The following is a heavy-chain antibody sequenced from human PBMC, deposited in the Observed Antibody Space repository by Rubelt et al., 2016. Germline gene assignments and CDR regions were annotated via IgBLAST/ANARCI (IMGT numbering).Heavy chain of an antibody. V-gene: IGHV3-30*18. D-gene: IGHD6-19*01. CDR1: GFTFSDHY. CDR3: AKEDPGLGSGWYGGDY. J-gene: IGHJ4*02. CDR2: MSDDGNHQ. Sequence: QVQLLESGGGFVQPGGSLRLSCAASGFTFSDHYMDWVRQAPGKGLEWVAVMSDDGNHQYYADSVQGRLTISRDNSKNTRYLQMNSLRAEDTAVYYCAKEDPGLGSGWYGGDYWGQGTLVTVSS.